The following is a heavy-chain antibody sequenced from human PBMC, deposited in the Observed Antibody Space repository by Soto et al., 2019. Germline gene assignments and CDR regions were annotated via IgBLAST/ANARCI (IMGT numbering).Heavy chain of an antibody. D-gene: IGHD3-16*01. CDR3: ARGHSEENVRGSWRHYFDY. Sequence: QVQLVESGGGVVQPGRSLRLSCTASGFMFSNYAMHWVRQAPGKGLEWVAVISYDGNTRYYAESVKGRFTISRDKSKNTVYLQMDSLRSEDTAVFYCARGHSEENVRGSWRHYFDYWGQGTLVTVSS. J-gene: IGHJ4*02. V-gene: IGHV3-30-3*01. CDR1: GFMFSNYA. CDR2: ISYDGNTR.